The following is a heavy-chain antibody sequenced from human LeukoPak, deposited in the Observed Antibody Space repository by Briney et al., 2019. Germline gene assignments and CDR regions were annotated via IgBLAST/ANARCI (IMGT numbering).Heavy chain of an antibody. J-gene: IGHJ4*02. Sequence: GGSLRLSCAASGFTFSNYATSWVRQAPGKGLELVSGISAYGGSKYYADSVNGRFTISRDNSKNTLYLQMNSLRAEDTAVYYCAKARTDMFSLSWFDYWGQGTLVTVSS. V-gene: IGHV3-23*01. CDR1: GFTFSNYA. D-gene: IGHD3-10*02. CDR3: AKARTDMFSLSWFDY. CDR2: ISAYGGSK.